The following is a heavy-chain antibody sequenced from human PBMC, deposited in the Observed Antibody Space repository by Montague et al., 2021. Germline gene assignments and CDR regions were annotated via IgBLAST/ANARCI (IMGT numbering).Heavy chain of an antibody. D-gene: IGHD1-26*01. J-gene: IGHJ4*02. V-gene: IGHV6-1*01. CDR2: TYYRPKWYN. Sequence: CAISGDSDSGEGAGWSWVGQSPARGLEWQGGTYYRPKWYNDYAVSVKSRITINPDTSKNQISLQLNSVTPEDTAVYYCARTSAPSDYWGQGTLATVSS. CDR3: ARTSAPSDY. CDR1: GDSDSGEGAG.